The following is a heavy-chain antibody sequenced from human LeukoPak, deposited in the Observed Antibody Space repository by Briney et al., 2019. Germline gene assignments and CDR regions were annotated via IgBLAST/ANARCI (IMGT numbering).Heavy chain of an antibody. V-gene: IGHV3-30*03. CDR1: GFTFSSYS. D-gene: IGHD1-26*01. Sequence: GGSLRLSCAASGFTFSSYSMNWVRQAPGKGLEWVAVVSYDGSKKYYADSVKGRLTISRDNSKNTLFLLMNSLGPEDTAVYYCARAPVGGTYAHPDYWGQGTLVTVSS. CDR2: VSYDGSKK. J-gene: IGHJ4*02. CDR3: ARAPVGGTYAHPDY.